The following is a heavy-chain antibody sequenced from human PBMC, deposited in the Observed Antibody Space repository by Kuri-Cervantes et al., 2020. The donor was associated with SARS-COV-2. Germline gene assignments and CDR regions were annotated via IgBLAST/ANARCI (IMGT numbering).Heavy chain of an antibody. D-gene: IGHD3-22*01. CDR1: GGSFSGYC. V-gene: IGHV4-34*01. Sequence: GSLRLSCAVYGGSFSGYCWSWIRQPPGKGLEWIGEINHSGSTNYNPSLKSRVTISVDTSKNQFSLKLSSVTAADTAVYYCARKTRITMIVVVMVPYYYYYMDVWGNGTTVTVSS. CDR2: INHSGST. J-gene: IGHJ6*03. CDR3: ARKTRITMIVVVMVPYYYYYMDV.